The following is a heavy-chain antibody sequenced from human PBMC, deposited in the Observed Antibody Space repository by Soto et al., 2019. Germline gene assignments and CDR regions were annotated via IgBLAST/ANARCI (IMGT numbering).Heavy chain of an antibody. J-gene: IGHJ6*02. CDR1: GFIFNDYT. CDR2: ISYDGKNE. D-gene: IGHD4-17*01. CDR3: ARDNYNDYANYYYGLDV. V-gene: IGHV3-30*04. Sequence: GGSLRLSCVASGFIFNDYTMHWVRQAPGKGLEWMAIISYDGKNEYYADSVRGRFTVSRDNSKSTLYLRINNLRAEDTALYYCARDNYNDYANYYYGLDVWGQGTTVTVSS.